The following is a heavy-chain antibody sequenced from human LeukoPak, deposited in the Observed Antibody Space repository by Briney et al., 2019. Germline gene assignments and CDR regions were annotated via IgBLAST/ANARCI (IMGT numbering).Heavy chain of an antibody. V-gene: IGHV1-8*01. Sequence: ASVKVSCKASGYTFTSYDINWVRQATGQGLEWMGWMNPNSGNTGYAQKFQGRVTMTRNTSISTAYMELSSLRSEDTAVYYCARGPSLYDFWSGYYVMDVWGKGTTVTVSS. J-gene: IGHJ6*03. CDR1: GYTFTSYD. CDR3: ARGPSLYDFWSGYYVMDV. D-gene: IGHD3-3*01. CDR2: MNPNSGNT.